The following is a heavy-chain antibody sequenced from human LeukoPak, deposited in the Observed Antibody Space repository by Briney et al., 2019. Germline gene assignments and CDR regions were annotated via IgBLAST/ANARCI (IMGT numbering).Heavy chain of an antibody. CDR2: MNPNGGNT. V-gene: IGHV1-8*01. J-gene: IGHJ3*02. D-gene: IGHD1-1*01. Sequence: ASVKVSFKASGYTFTSYDINWVRQATGQGMEWMGWMNPNGGNTVYAQKFQGRVTMTRNTSISTAYMELSSLRSEDTAVYYCATTPVQRAFDIWGQGTMVTVSS. CDR3: ATTPVQRAFDI. CDR1: GYTFTSYD.